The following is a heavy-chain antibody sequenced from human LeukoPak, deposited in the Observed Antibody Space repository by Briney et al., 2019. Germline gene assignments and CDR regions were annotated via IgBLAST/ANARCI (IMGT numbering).Heavy chain of an antibody. D-gene: IGHD6-19*01. CDR1: GGSVSSGSYY. CDR3: ARQTGYSSGWYGFDY. Sequence: SETLSLTCTVSGGSVSSGSYYWSWIRQPPGKGLEWIGYIYYSGSTNYNPSLKSRVTISVDTSKNQFSLKLSSVTAADTAVYYCARQTGYSSGWYGFDYWGQGTLVTVSS. J-gene: IGHJ4*02. V-gene: IGHV4-61*01. CDR2: IYYSGST.